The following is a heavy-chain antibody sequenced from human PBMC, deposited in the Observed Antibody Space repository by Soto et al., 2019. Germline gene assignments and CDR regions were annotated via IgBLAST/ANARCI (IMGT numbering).Heavy chain of an antibody. CDR2: VFRSGDI. J-gene: IGHJ4*02. Sequence: SETLSLTGNVSGGSMSTGRYFWSWVRQPPGKGLEWIGYVFRSGDINYSPSFKSRVTISIGTSKNQFSLMLKSVTAADTAVYFCARARNRYFDYWGQGAMV. V-gene: IGHV4-61*01. CDR1: GGSMSTGRYF. CDR3: ARARNRYFDY. D-gene: IGHD1-1*01.